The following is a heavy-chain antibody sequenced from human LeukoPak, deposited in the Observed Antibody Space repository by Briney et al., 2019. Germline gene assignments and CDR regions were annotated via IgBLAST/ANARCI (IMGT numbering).Heavy chain of an antibody. D-gene: IGHD3-10*01. V-gene: IGHV3-7*03. CDR1: GLTFSTYW. Sequence: GGSLRLSCSVSGLTFSTYWMSWVRQAPGKGLEWVANIKQDGSEKYYVDSVKGRFTISRDNAKNSLYLQMNSLRAEDTAVYYCARGFGRPWGQGTLVTVSS. CDR2: IKQDGSEK. J-gene: IGHJ5*02. CDR3: ARGFGRP.